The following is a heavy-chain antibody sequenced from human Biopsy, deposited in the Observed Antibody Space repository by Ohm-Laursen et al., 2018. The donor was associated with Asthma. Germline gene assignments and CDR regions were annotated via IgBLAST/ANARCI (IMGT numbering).Heavy chain of an antibody. J-gene: IGHJ4*02. V-gene: IGHV1-24*01. CDR2: HDHEEGGT. CDR1: GYSLTDLS. Sequence: ASVKVSCKISGYSLTDLSMHWARQAPGQGLEWLGGHDHEEGGTVNARRFQGRVIMTEDTSTDTAYMEPSSLSSDDTAVYYCASDFPKDYVRYNFQFWGQGTLVTVSS. D-gene: IGHD4-17*01. CDR3: ASDFPKDYVRYNFQF.